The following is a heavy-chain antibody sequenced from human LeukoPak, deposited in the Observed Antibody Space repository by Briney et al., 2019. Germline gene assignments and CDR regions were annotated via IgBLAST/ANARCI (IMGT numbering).Heavy chain of an antibody. CDR3: ARGYNYGDY. J-gene: IGHJ4*02. V-gene: IGHV1-46*01. CDR1: GYSFTSYY. CDR2: INPTSGST. D-gene: IGHD5-18*01. Sequence: ASVKVSCKASGYSFTSYYIHWVRQAPGQGLEWMGIINPTSGSTSYAQKFQGRVTMTRDTSTSTVYMGLSSLRSEDTAVYYCARGYNYGDYWGQGTLVTVSS.